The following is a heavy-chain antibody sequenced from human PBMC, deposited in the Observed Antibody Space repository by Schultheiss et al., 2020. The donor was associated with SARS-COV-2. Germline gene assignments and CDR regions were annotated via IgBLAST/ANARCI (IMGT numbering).Heavy chain of an antibody. D-gene: IGHD3-10*01. J-gene: IGHJ4*02. CDR3: ARKGRLINTFGPYFDY. CDR2: IYTSGST. CDR1: GYSLSSGYY. Sequence: SQTLSLTCAVSGYSLSSGYYWAWIRQPPGRGLEWIGRIYTSGSTNYNPSLKSRVTISVDTSKNQFSLKLSSVTAADTAVYYCARKGRLINTFGPYFDYWGQGILVTVSS. V-gene: IGHV4-38-2*01.